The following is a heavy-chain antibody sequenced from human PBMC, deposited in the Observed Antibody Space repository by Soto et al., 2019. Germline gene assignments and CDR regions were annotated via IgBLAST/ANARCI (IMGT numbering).Heavy chain of an antibody. CDR3: AKDWGIAVAAH. CDR2: ISHDGGNK. J-gene: IGHJ4*02. Sequence: QVQLVESGGGVVQPGGALRLYYAASGFTFSSTGMHWVRQAPGKGLEWVAVISHDGGNKYYGDSVKGRFTISRDNSKNTLYLQMNSLRADDTAVYYCAKDWGIAVAAHWGQGTLVTVSS. V-gene: IGHV3-30*18. D-gene: IGHD6-19*01. CDR1: GFTFSSTG.